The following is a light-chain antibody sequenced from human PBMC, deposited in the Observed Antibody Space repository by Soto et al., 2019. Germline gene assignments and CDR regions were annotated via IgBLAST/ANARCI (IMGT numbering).Light chain of an antibody. V-gene: IGLV2-8*01. CDR2: EVN. CDR1: GIDDYDYNY. CDR3: SSFAVSPVV. J-gene: IGLJ2*01. Sequence: QSALTQPPSASGSPGQSVTIPCTGTGIDDYDYNYVSWYHQHPGKVPKLLIYEVNKRPSGVPDRFSGSKSGSTASLTVSGLPAEDEADYCCSSFAVSPVVFGGGTKVPVL.